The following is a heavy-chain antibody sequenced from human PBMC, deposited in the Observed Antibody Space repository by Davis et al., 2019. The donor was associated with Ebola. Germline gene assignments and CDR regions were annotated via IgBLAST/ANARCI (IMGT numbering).Heavy chain of an antibody. J-gene: IGHJ6*03. CDR1: GYTFTGYY. Sequence: ASVKVSCKASGYTFTGYYMHWVRQAPGQGLEWMGWINPNSGGTNYAQKFQGRVTMTRDTSISTAYMELSRLRSDDTAVYYCARDRAVAGRYYYYMDVWGKGTTVTVSS. D-gene: IGHD6-19*01. CDR3: ARDRAVAGRYYYYMDV. CDR2: INPNSGGT. V-gene: IGHV1-2*02.